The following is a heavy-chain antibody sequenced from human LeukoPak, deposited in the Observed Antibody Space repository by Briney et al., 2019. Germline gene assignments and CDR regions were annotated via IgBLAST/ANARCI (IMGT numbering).Heavy chain of an antibody. V-gene: IGHV1-2*02. CDR1: GYTFTGYY. CDR2: INPNSGGT. CDR3: ARGLGSGSYYNVLVY. Sequence: GASVKVSCKASGYTFTGYYMHLVRQAPGQGLEWMGWINPNSGGTNYAQKFQGRVTMTRDTSISTAYMELSRLRSDDTAVYYCARGLGSGSYYNVLVYWGQGTLVTVSS. D-gene: IGHD3-10*01. J-gene: IGHJ4*02.